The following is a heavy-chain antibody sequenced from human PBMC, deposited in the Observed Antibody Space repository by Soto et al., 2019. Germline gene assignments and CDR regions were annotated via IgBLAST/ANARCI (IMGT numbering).Heavy chain of an antibody. CDR2: INAGNGNT. V-gene: IGHV1-3*01. D-gene: IGHD4-17*01. Sequence: ASVKVSCKASGYTFTSYGISWVRQAPGQGLEWMGWINAGNGNTKYSQKFQGRVTITRDTSASTAYMELSSLRSEDTAVYFCARDLYGDYDYWGQGTLLTVSS. CDR3: ARDLYGDYDY. CDR1: GYTFTSYG. J-gene: IGHJ4*02.